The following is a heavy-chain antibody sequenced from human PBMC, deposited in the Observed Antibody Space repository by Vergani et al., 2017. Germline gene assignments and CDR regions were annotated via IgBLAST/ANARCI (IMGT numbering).Heavy chain of an antibody. CDR1: GFTFSSYA. CDR2: ISGSGGST. J-gene: IGHJ6*02. CDR3: ARNLLWFGDYYYYGMDV. V-gene: IGHV3-23*01. D-gene: IGHD3-10*01. Sequence: EVQLLESGGGLVQPGGSLRLSCAASGFTFSSYAMSWVRQAPGKGLEWVSAISGSGGSTYYADSVKGRFTISRDNAKNSLYLQMNSLRAEDTAVYYCARNLLWFGDYYYYGMDVWGQGTTVTVSS.